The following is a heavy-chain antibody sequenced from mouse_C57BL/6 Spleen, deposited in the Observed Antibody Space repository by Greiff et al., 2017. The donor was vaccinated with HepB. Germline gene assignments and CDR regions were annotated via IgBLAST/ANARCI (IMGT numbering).Heavy chain of an antibody. CDR1: GYTFTSYW. V-gene: IGHV1-64*01. CDR3: ARDYYYGSSSYAMDY. J-gene: IGHJ4*01. CDR2: IHPNSGST. Sequence: QVQLQQPGAELVKPGASVKLSCKASGYTFTSYWMHWVKQRPGQGLEWIGMIHPNSGSTNYNEKFKSKATLTVDKSSSTAYMQLSSLTSEDSAVYYCARDYYYGSSSYAMDYWGQGTSVTVSS. D-gene: IGHD1-1*01.